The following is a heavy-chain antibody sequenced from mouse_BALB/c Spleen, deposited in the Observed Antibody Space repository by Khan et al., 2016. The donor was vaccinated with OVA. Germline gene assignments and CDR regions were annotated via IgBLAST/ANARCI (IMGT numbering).Heavy chain of an antibody. D-gene: IGHD1-1*01. V-gene: IGHV1S56*01. CDR2: IYPVDVST. Sequence: QVQLKESGPELVMPGASVKMSCKASGYTLTSYYIHWVKQRPGQGLEWIGWIYPVDVSTKYNEKFKGKTTLTADKSSSTASMLLSSLTSEDSAIYFCARGYYGYLDYWGQGTTLTVSS. J-gene: IGHJ2*01. CDR1: GYTLTSYY. CDR3: ARGYYGYLDY.